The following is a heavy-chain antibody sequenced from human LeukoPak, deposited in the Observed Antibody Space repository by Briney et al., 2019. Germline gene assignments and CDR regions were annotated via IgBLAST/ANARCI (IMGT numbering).Heavy chain of an antibody. V-gene: IGHV4-31*03. CDR3: ARRYYDFWSGKSWFDP. J-gene: IGHJ5*02. CDR2: IYYSGST. CDR1: GGSISSGGYY. Sequence: SETLSLTCTVSGGSISSGGYYWRWIRQHPGTGLEWIGYIYYSGSTYYNPSLKSRVTISVDTSKNQFSLKLSSVTAADTAVYYCARRYYDFWSGKSWFDPWGQGTLVTVSS. D-gene: IGHD3-3*01.